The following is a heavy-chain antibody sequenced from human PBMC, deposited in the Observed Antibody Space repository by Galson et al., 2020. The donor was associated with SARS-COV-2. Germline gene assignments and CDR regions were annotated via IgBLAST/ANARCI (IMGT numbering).Heavy chain of an antibody. CDR3: AKDWGDYGDYGPYDY. J-gene: IGHJ4*02. D-gene: IGHD4-17*01. CDR1: GFTFSSYG. Sequence: GGSLRISCAASGFTFSSYGMHWVRQAPGKGLEWVAVISYDGSNKYYADSVKGRFTISRDNSKNTLYLQMNSLRAEDTAVYYCAKDWGDYGDYGPYDYWGQGTLVTVSS. V-gene: IGHV3-30*18. CDR2: ISYDGSNK.